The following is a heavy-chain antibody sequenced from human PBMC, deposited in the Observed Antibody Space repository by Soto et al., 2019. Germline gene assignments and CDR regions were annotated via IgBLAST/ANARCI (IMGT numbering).Heavy chain of an antibody. V-gene: IGHV1-69*02. CDR2: IIPVLDLS. CDR1: GGTFTDYT. D-gene: IGHD1-26*01. Sequence: QVQLVQSGAEVKKPGSSVKVSCKASGGTFTDYTITWVRQAPGQGLEWMGRIIPVLDLSNYAQKFQGRVTITADESTTTSYMDLSGLTSEDTAVYYCAKKLGPSAFDLWGRGTLVTVSS. CDR3: AKKLGPSAFDL. J-gene: IGHJ2*01.